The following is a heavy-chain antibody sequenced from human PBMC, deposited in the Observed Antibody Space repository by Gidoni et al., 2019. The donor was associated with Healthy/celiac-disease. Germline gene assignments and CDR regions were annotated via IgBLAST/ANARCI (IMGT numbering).Heavy chain of an antibody. CDR1: GGSISSSSYY. J-gene: IGHJ3*02. Sequence: QLQLQESGPGLVKPSETLSLTCTVSGGSISSSSYYWGWIRQPPGKGLEWIVSIYYSGSTYYNPSLKSRVTISVDTSKHQFSLKLSSVTAADTAVYYCASAKAGILTPRCAFDIWGQGTMVTVSS. CDR3: ASAKAGILTPRCAFDI. V-gene: IGHV4-39*01. CDR2: IYYSGST. D-gene: IGHD3-9*01.